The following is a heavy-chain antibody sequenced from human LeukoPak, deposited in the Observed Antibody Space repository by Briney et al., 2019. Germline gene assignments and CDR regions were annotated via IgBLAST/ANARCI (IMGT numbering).Heavy chain of an antibody. CDR2: IYYSGST. Sequence: SETLSLTCTVSGGSISSYYWSWIRQPPGKGLEWIGYIYYSGSTNYNPSLKSRVTISVDTSKNQFSLKLSSVTAADTAVYYCARSPIAAAGPEGAFDIWGQGTMVTVSS. D-gene: IGHD6-13*01. CDR1: GGSISSYY. V-gene: IGHV4-59*12. J-gene: IGHJ3*02. CDR3: ARSPIAAAGPEGAFDI.